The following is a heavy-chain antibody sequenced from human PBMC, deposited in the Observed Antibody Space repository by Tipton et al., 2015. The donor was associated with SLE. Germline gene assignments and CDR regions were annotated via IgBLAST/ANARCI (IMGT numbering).Heavy chain of an antibody. CDR2: INHSGST. CDR3: ARYARGYSGYEGFDY. Sequence: TLSLTCAVYGGSFSGYYWSWIRQPPGKGLDWIGEINHSGSTNYNPSLKSRVTISVDTSKNQFSLKLSSVTAADTAVYYCARYARGYSGYEGFDYWGQGTLVTVSS. CDR1: GGSFSGYY. J-gene: IGHJ4*02. D-gene: IGHD5-12*01. V-gene: IGHV4-34*01.